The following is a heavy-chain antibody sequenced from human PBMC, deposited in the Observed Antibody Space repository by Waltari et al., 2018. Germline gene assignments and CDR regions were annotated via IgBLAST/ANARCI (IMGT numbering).Heavy chain of an antibody. D-gene: IGHD2-2*01. CDR1: GYTFTGYY. J-gene: IGHJ3*02. CDR3: ARDASGGGYCSSTSCRDAFDI. V-gene: IGHV1-2*02. Sequence: QVQLVQSGAEVKKPGASVKVSCKASGYTFTGYYLHWVRQAPGQGLEWMGWINPNSGGTNYAQKFQGRVTMTRDTSISTAYMELSRLRSDDTAVYYCARDASGGGYCSSTSCRDAFDIWGQGTMVTVSS. CDR2: INPNSGGT.